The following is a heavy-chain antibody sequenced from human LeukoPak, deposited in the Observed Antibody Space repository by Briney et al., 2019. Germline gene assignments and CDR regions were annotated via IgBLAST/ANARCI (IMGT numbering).Heavy chain of an antibody. D-gene: IGHD2/OR15-2a*01. V-gene: IGHV4-59*01. CDR1: GDSISSSY. CDR2: IYYSGNT. Sequence: KPSETLSLTCTVSGDSISSSYWSWIRQPPGKGLEWIGYIYYSGNTNYNPSLKSRVTISVDTSRNRFSLKLISVTAADTAVYYCARHRNFFDYWGQGILVTVSS. CDR3: ARHRNFFDY. J-gene: IGHJ4*02.